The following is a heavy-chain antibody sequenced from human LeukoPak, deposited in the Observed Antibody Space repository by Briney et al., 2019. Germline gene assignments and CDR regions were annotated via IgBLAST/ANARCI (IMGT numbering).Heavy chain of an antibody. CDR1: GGSISSYY. Sequence: SETLSLTCTVSGGSISSYYWSWIRQPPGKGLEWIGYIYYSGSTNYNPSLKSRVTISVDTSKKQFSLKLSSVTAADTAVYYCASVRGYSYYFDYWGQGTLVTVSS. CDR2: IYYSGST. CDR3: ASVRGYSYYFDY. V-gene: IGHV4-59*01. D-gene: IGHD5-18*01. J-gene: IGHJ4*02.